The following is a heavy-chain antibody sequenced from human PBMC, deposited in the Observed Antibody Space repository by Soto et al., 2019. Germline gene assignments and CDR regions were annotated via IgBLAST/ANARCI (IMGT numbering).Heavy chain of an antibody. CDR2: IHHSGST. CDR1: GGSIGSYY. CDR3: ARHLKDDFLTGPFEY. J-gene: IGHJ4*02. V-gene: IGHV4-59*08. Sequence: PSETLSLTCTVSGGSIGSYYWSWIRQSPEKGLEWIAFIHHSGSTNYKPSLKSRVAISVDTSNNQFSLKLTSVTAADTAVYYCARHLKDDFLTGPFEYWGQGFLVTVSS. D-gene: IGHD3-9*01.